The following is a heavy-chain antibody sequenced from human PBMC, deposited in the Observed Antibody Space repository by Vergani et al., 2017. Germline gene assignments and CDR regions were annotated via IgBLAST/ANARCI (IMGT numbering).Heavy chain of an antibody. D-gene: IGHD3-3*01. CDR2: ISSSSSTI. CDR1: GFTFSSYS. V-gene: IGHV3-48*01. J-gene: IGHJ4*02. Sequence: EVQLVESGGGLVQPGGSLRLSCAASGFTFSSYSMNWVRQAPGKGLAWVSYISSSSSTIYYADSVKGRFTISRDNAKNSLYLQMTSLRAEDTAVYYCARAPLGDVGSGSCPGVYWGQGTLVTVSS. CDR3: ARAPLGDVGSGSCPGVY.